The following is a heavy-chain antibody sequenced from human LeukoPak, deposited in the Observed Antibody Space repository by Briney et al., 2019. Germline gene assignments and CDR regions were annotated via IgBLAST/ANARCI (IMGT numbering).Heavy chain of an antibody. CDR3: ARRSGSGSYYGLDY. Sequence: SETLSLTCTVSGGSISSSSYYWGWIRQPPGKGLEWIGSIYYSGSTYYNPSLKSRVTISVDTSKNQFSLKLSSVTAADTAVYYCARRSGSGSYYGLDYWGQGTLVTVSS. CDR1: GGSISSSSYY. CDR2: IYYSGST. V-gene: IGHV4-39*01. J-gene: IGHJ4*02. D-gene: IGHD1-26*01.